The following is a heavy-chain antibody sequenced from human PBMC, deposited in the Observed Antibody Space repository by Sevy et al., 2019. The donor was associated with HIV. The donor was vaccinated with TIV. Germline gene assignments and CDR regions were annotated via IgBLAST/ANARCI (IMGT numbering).Heavy chain of an antibody. V-gene: IGHV3-7*01. CDR2: IKQDGSEK. Sequence: GGSLRLSCAASGFTFSSYWMSWVRQAPGKGLEWVANIKQDGSEKYYVDSEKGRFTISRDNAKNSLYLQMNSLRAEDTAVYYCARDPLYVWGSYRHDPYWGQGTLVTVSS. CDR1: GFTFSSYW. J-gene: IGHJ4*02. CDR3: ARDPLYVWGSYRHDPY. D-gene: IGHD3-16*02.